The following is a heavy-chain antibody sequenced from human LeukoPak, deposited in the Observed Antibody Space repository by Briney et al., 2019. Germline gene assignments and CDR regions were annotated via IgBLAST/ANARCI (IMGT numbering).Heavy chain of an antibody. CDR1: GGSFSGYY. J-gene: IGHJ5*02. V-gene: IGHV4-59*08. CDR2: IHYSGST. D-gene: IGHD1-26*01. Sequence: SETLSLTCAVYGGSFSGYYWSWIRQPPGKGLEYIGYIHYSGSTHYNPSLKSRVTIAIDTSKMQFSLRLSSVTAADTAVYYCARQWSSGSYLNWFDPWGQGTLVTVSS. CDR3: ARQWSSGSYLNWFDP.